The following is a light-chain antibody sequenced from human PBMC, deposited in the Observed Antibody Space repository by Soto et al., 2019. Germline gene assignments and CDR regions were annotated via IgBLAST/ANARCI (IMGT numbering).Light chain of an antibody. CDR2: DES. J-gene: IGKJ5*01. V-gene: IGKV3-11*01. CDR3: QQRSNWPTIT. CDR1: QSVSSY. Sequence: EIVVTQSPATLSLSPWEIATLSCRASQSVSSYLACYQQKPGQTARLLIYDESNRAPGIPARFSGSGSGTDFTLPTSSLEPADFAVYYRQQRSNWPTITFGQGTRLEIK.